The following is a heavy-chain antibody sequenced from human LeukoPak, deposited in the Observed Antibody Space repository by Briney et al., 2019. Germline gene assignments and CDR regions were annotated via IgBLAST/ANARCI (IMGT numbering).Heavy chain of an antibody. J-gene: IGHJ4*02. CDR1: GGSISSGDYY. V-gene: IGHV4-30-4*08. CDR2: IYYSGST. CDR3: ARGGELELYFDY. Sequence: SQTLSLTCTVSGGSISSGDYYWSWIRQPPGKGLEWIGYIYYSGSTYYNPSLKSRVTISVDTSKNQFSLKLSSVTAADTAVYYCARGGELELYFDYWGQGTLVTVSS. D-gene: IGHD1-7*01.